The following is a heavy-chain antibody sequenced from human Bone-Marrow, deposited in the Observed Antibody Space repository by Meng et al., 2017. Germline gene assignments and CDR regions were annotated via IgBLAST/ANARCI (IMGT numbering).Heavy chain of an antibody. D-gene: IGHD2-2*02. J-gene: IGHJ5*02. CDR1: GYTFNVYY. V-gene: IGHV1-2*06. CDR3: ARSRLFSVYCSSTSCYTFDP. Sequence: ASVKVSCKASGYTFNVYYMHWVRQAPGQRLEWMGRINPNSGDTNYTQKFQGRVTMTRDTSITTAYMGLSSLRSEDTAVYYCARSRLFSVYCSSTSCYTFDPWGQGTLVTVSS. CDR2: INPNSGDT.